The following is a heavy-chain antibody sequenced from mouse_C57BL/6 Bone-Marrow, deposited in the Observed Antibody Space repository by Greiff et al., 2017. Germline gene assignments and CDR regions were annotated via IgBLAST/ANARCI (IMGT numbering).Heavy chain of an antibody. J-gene: IGHJ3*01. Sequence: QVQLQQPGAELVKPGASVKMSCKASGYTFTSYWITWVKQRPGQGLEWIGDIYPGSGSTNYNEKFKSKATLTVYTSSSTAYMQLSSLTSEDSAVYYCARFLYRRFAYWGQGTLVTVSA. CDR1: GYTFTSYW. CDR2: IYPGSGST. V-gene: IGHV1-55*01. CDR3: ARFLYRRFAY. D-gene: IGHD2-14*01.